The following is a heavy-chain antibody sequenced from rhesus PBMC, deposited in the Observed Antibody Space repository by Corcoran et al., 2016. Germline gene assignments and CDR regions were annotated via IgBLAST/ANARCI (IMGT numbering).Heavy chain of an antibody. J-gene: IGHJ4*01. CDR2: IYGSGKNT. CDR1: GGSISSLY. D-gene: IGHD5-36*01. Sequence: QLQLQESGPGLVKPSGTLSVTCAVSGGSISSLYWSWIRQSPGKGLVWIGYIYGSGKNTNYKPDLKRRVTLLLDTYRNQCSLRRTSVTAADTAVYYCARGAGYGASRNFDFWGQGVLVTVSS. CDR3: ARGAGYGASRNFDF. V-gene: IGHV4-169*01.